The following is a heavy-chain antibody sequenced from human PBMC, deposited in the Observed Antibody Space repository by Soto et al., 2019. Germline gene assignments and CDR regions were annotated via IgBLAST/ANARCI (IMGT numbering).Heavy chain of an antibody. J-gene: IGHJ4*02. CDR2: IYHSGST. CDR3: ARGPLRGLVRTRSYFDY. CDR1: GGSISSSNW. V-gene: IGHV4-4*02. D-gene: IGHD6-6*01. Sequence: SETLSLTCAVSGGSISSSNWWSWVRQPPGKGLEWIGEIYHSGSTNYNPSLKSRVTISVDKSKNQFSLKLSSVTAADTAVYYCARGPLRGLVRTRSYFDYWGQGTLVTVSS.